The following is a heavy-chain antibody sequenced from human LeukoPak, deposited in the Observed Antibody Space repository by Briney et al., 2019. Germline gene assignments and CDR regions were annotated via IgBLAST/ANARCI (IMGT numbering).Heavy chain of an antibody. Sequence: GGSLRLSCAASGFTFNTYAMNWVRQAPGKGLEWVSTISDSGRATYHAHSVKGRFTVSRDDSKNTLFLQMNSLRADDTAIYYCAKVGGTHCYTDLCYMHVWGKGTTVTVSS. D-gene: IGHD2-2*02. CDR3: AKVGGTHCYTDLCYMHV. CDR1: GFTFNTYA. J-gene: IGHJ6*03. CDR2: ISDSGRAT. V-gene: IGHV3-23*01.